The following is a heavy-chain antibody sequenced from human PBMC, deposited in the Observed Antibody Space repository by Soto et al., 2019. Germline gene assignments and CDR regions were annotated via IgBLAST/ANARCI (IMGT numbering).Heavy chain of an antibody. V-gene: IGHV2-70*01. J-gene: IGHJ3*02. Sequence: SGPTLVNPTQTLTLTCTFSGFSLRSDVMCVSWIRQPPGKALEWLALFGWDDTKSYSTSLNTRLTISKDTSKNQVVLTMTNMDSADTATYYCARITGGSGSDGAFDIWGEGTMVTV. CDR1: GFSLRSDVMC. CDR3: ARITGGSGSDGAFDI. CDR2: FGWDDTK. D-gene: IGHD3-10*01.